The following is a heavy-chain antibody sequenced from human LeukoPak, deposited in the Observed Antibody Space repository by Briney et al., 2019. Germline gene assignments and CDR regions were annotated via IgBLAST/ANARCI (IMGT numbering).Heavy chain of an antibody. CDR1: GGSVSSGSYY. Sequence: SETLSLTCTVSGGSVSSGSYYWSWIRQPPGKGLEWIGYIYYSGSTNYNPSLESRVTISVDTSKNQFSLKLSSVTAADTAVYYCARETPSLYGSSSGFDIWGQGTMVTVSS. CDR2: IYYSGST. CDR3: ARETPSLYGSSSGFDI. J-gene: IGHJ3*02. D-gene: IGHD6-13*01. V-gene: IGHV4-61*01.